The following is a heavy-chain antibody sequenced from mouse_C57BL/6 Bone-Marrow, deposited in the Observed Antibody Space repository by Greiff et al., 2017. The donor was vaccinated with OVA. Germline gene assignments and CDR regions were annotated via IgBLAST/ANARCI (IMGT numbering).Heavy chain of an antibody. D-gene: IGHD1-1*01. V-gene: IGHV3-1*01. CDR1: GYSITSGYD. CDR3: ARGAYYYGSSYYDY. Sequence: DVKLVESGPGMVKPSQSLSLTCTVTGYSITSGYDWHWIRHFPGNKLEWMGYISYSGSTNYNPSLKSRISITHDTSKNHFFLKLNSVTTEDTATYYCARGAYYYGSSYYDYWGQGTTLTVSS. CDR2: ISYSGST. J-gene: IGHJ2*01.